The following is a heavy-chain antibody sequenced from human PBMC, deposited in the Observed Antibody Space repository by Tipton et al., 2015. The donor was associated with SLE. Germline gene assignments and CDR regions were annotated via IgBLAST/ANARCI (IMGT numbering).Heavy chain of an antibody. D-gene: IGHD1-26*01. CDR1: GSSITAYY. J-gene: IGHJ4*02. CDR2: VYYSGTT. Sequence: LRLSCTVSGSSITAYYWTWIRQPPGKGLEWIGYVYYSGTTNYKSSLKSRVTILVDTSKNQFSLQLSSVTAADTAVYYCARVDSGNLLFDLWGQGTLVTVSS. CDR3: ARVDSGNLLFDL. V-gene: IGHV4-59*01.